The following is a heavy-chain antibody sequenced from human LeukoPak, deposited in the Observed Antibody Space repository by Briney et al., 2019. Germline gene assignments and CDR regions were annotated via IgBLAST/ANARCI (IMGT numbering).Heavy chain of an antibody. V-gene: IGHV5-51*01. D-gene: IGHD3-22*01. CDR3: ARHKGGDSSGYYYYGMDV. J-gene: IGHJ6*02. CDR1: GYSFTSYW. CDR2: IYPGDSDT. Sequence: GESLKISYKGSGYSFTSYWIGWVRQMPGNGLEWMGIIYPGDSDTRYSPSFQGQVTISADKSISTAYLQWSSLKASDTAMYYCARHKGGDSSGYYYYGMDVWGQGTTVTVSS.